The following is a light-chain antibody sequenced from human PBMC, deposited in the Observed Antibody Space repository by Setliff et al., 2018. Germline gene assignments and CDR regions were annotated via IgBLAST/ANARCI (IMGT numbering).Light chain of an antibody. CDR3: LSYTSETTHAL. CDR1: NSDVGGYNY. J-gene: IGLJ2*01. CDR2: EVT. Sequence: QYALTQPAAVSGSPGQSIAISCTGTNSDVGGYNYVSWYQQHPNKAPKLIIYEVTKRPSGVSDRFSGSKSGNTASLTISGLQAEDEADYYCLSYTSETTHALFAGGTK. V-gene: IGLV2-14*03.